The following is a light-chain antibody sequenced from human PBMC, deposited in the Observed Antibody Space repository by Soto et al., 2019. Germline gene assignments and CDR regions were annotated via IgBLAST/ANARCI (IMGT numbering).Light chain of an antibody. V-gene: IGKV3-15*01. CDR3: QQYGSSPWT. CDR2: DAS. CDR1: QSVSSK. Sequence: EIVMTQSPATLSVSPGEGATLSCRASQSVSSKLAWYQQKPGQAPRLLIYDASTRAAGIPGRFSGSGSGAEFTLTISRLEPEDFAVYYCQQYGSSPWTFGQGTKVDI. J-gene: IGKJ1*01.